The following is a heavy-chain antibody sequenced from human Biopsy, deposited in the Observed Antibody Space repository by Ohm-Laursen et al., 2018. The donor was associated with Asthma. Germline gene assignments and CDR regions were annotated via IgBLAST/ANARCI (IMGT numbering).Heavy chain of an antibody. Sequence: ASVKVSCKTSGYTFNSAGITWVRRAPGQGLEWMGWISVYNGNTKVAQKLQDRVTMITDTSTSTAYMELRSLRSDDTAVYFCARAVDYSHYYGIDVWGQGTTVTVSS. CDR3: ARAVDYSHYYGIDV. V-gene: IGHV1-18*01. CDR2: ISVYNGNT. D-gene: IGHD3-10*01. CDR1: GYTFNSAG. J-gene: IGHJ6*02.